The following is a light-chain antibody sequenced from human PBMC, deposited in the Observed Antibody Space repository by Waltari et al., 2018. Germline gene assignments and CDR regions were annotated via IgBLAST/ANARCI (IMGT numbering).Light chain of an antibody. CDR1: NRDVGAYNY. V-gene: IGLV2-11*01. CDR3: CSYAGNYGFV. Sequence: QSALTQPRSVSGSPGQSVTISCTGTNRDVGAYNYVSWYQQHPGKAPKLIIFDVNKRPSGVPDRFFGSKSGDTASLAISGLQAEDEADYYCCSYAGNYGFVFGTATKVTVL. CDR2: DVN. J-gene: IGLJ1*01.